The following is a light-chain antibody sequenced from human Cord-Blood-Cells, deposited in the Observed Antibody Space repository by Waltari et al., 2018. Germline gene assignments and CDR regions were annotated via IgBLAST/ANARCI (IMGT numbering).Light chain of an antibody. V-gene: IGLV2-14*03. Sequence: QSALTQPASVSGSPGQSTTISCPGTSSDVGCYNYVSWYQQHPGKAPKLLLYDVSNRPSGVSNRFSGSNSGNTASLTISGLQAEDEADYYCSSYTSSSTLVFGGGTKLTVL. CDR1: SSDVGCYNY. J-gene: IGLJ3*02. CDR3: SSYTSSSTLV. CDR2: DVS.